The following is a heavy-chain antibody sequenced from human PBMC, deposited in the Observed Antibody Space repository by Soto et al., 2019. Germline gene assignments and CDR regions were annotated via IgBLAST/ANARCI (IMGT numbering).Heavy chain of an antibody. CDR2: IGESGTPT. CDR3: ARYIPGVRYSGMDV. V-gene: IGHV3-23*01. Sequence: PGGSLRLSCAASGFTFSSYAMKWVRQAPGKGLEWVSLIGESGTPTYYADSVKGRFTISRDNSGNTLLLEMYSLRAEDTAVYYCARYIPGVRYSGMDVWGQGTTVTGSS. J-gene: IGHJ6*02. D-gene: IGHD2-21*01. CDR1: GFTFSSYA.